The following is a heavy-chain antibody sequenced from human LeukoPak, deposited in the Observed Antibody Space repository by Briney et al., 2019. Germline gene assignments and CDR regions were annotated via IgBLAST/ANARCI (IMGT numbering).Heavy chain of an antibody. CDR3: ARRRRDGYNL. Sequence: SETLFLTCTVSGGSISSYYWSWIRQPPGKGLEWIGYIYYSGSTNYNPSLKSRVTISVDTSKNQFSLKLSSVTAADTAVYYCARRRRDGYNLWGQGTLVTVSS. D-gene: IGHD5-24*01. CDR2: IYYSGST. V-gene: IGHV4-59*08. CDR1: GGSISSYY. J-gene: IGHJ4*02.